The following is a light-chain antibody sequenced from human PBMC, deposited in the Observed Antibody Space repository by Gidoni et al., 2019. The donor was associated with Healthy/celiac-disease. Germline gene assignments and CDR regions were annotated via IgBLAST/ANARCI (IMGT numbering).Light chain of an antibody. J-gene: IGKJ4*01. V-gene: IGKV3-11*01. CDR1: QSVSSY. CDR3: QQRSNWPPGLT. CDR2: DDS. Sequence: EIVLTQSPATLSLSPGERATLSCRASQSVSSYLAWYQQKPGQAPRLLIYDDSNRATGIPARFSGSGSGTDFTLTISSLEPEDFAVYYCQQRSNWPPGLTFGGGTKVEIK.